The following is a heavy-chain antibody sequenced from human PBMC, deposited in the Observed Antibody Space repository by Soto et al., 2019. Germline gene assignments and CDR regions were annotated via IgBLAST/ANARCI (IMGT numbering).Heavy chain of an antibody. Sequence: SETLSLTCTVSGGSISSGDYYWSWIRQPPGKGLEWIGYIYYSGSTYYNPSLKSRVTISVDTSKNQFSLKLSSVTAADTAVYYCASTYYDILTGYWPLDYWGQGTLVTVSS. CDR1: GGSISSGDYY. V-gene: IGHV4-30-4*01. J-gene: IGHJ4*02. D-gene: IGHD3-9*01. CDR3: ASTYYDILTGYWPLDY. CDR2: IYYSGST.